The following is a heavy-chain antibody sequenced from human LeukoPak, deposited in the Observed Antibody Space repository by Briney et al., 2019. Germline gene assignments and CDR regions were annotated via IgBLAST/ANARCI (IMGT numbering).Heavy chain of an antibody. CDR3: ARDIGVGIVATIPFDY. CDR1: GYTFTTYY. Sequence: SVKVSCKASGYTFTTYYMHWVRQAPGQGLEWMGRIIPILGIANYAQKFQGRVTITADKSTSTAYMELSSLRSEDTAVYYCARDIGVGIVATIPFDYWGQGTLVTVSS. J-gene: IGHJ4*02. CDR2: IIPILGIA. V-gene: IGHV1-69*04. D-gene: IGHD5-12*01.